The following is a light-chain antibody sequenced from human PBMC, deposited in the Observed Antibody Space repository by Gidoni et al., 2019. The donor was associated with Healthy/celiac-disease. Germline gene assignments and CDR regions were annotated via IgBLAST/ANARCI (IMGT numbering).Light chain of an antibody. CDR3: CSYAGSSTVV. CDR1: SSDVGSYNL. J-gene: IGLJ2*01. V-gene: IGLV2-23*01. CDR2: EGS. Sequence: QSPLTQPASVSGSPGQSLTISCTGTSSDVGSYNLVSWYQQHPGKAPKLMIYEGSKRPSGVSKRFSGSKSGNTASLTISGLQAEDEADYYCCSYAGSSTVVFGGGTKLTVL.